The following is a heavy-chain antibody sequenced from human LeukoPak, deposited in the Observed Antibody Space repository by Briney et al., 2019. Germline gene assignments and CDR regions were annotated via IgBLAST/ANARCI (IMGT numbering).Heavy chain of an antibody. CDR3: ARDTGARPHASDI. J-gene: IGHJ3*02. V-gene: IGHV4-4*07. Sequence: SETLSLTCTVPGGSISNDYWSWIRQPAGKGLEWIGRLSSSGSASYNTSLQSRVTMSVDTTKNQFSLRLSSVIAADTAMYYCARDTGARPHASDIWGQGTMVTVSS. CDR1: GGSISNDY. CDR2: LSSSGSA. D-gene: IGHD6-6*01.